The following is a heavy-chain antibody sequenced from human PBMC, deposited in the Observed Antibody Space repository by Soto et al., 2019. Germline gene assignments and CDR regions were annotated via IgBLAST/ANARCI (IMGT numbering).Heavy chain of an antibody. CDR2: IYYSGST. CDR3: ARLGYDYVWGSYRTFNFDY. V-gene: IGHV4-59*08. Sequence: PSETLSLTCTVSGGSISSYYWSWIRQPPGKGLEWIGYIYYSGSTNYNPSLKSRVTISVDTSKNQFSLKLSSVTAADTAVYYCARLGYDYVWGSYRTFNFDYWGQGTLVTVSS. CDR1: GGSISSYY. J-gene: IGHJ4*02. D-gene: IGHD3-16*02.